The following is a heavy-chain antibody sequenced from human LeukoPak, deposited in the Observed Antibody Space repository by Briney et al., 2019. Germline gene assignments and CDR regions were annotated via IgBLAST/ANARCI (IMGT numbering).Heavy chain of an antibody. CDR2: ISVYNGNT. V-gene: IGHV1-18*01. J-gene: IGHJ4*02. CDR3: ARMGGELLGPWFDY. Sequence: ASVKVSCKASGYTFTSFRITWVRQAPGQGLEWMGWISVYNGNTNYAQKLQGRVTMTTGTSTSTAYMELRSLRSDDTAVYYCARMGGELLGPWFDYWGQGTLVTVSS. CDR1: GYTFTSFR. D-gene: IGHD1-26*01.